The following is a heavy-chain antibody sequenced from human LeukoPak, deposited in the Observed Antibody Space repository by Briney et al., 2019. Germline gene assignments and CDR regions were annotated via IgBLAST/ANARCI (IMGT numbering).Heavy chain of an antibody. V-gene: IGHV1-2*02. J-gene: IGHJ4*02. CDR3: ARSNYYDSSGGGYYFDY. Sequence: ASVKVSCKASGYTFTGYYMHWVRQAPGQGLEWMGWINPNSGGTNYAQKFQGRVTMTRDTSISTAYMELGRLRSDGTAVYYCARSNYYDSSGGGYYFDYWGQGTLVTVSS. CDR1: GYTFTGYY. CDR2: INPNSGGT. D-gene: IGHD3-22*01.